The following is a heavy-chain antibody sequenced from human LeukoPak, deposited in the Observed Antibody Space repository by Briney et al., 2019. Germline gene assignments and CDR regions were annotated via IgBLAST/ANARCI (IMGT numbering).Heavy chain of an antibody. CDR1: GFTFSSYA. D-gene: IGHD4-23*01. CDR2: ISYDGSNK. J-gene: IGHJ4*02. V-gene: IGHV3-30*03. CDR3: ARVAFGGNSGVDY. Sequence: PGGSLRLSCAASGFTFSSYAMHWVRQAPGKGLEWVAIISYDGSNKYFADSVKGRFTISRDNSKNTLYLQMNSLRAEDTAVYYCARVAFGGNSGVDYWGQGTLVTVSS.